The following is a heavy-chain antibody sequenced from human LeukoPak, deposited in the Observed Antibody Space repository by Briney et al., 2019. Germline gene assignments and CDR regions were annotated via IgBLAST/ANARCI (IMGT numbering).Heavy chain of an antibody. Sequence: SETLSLTCAVYGGSFSDYYWSWIRQPPGKGLEWIGEINHSGTTNYSPSLKSRVSISVDTSKNQFSLKLNSVTAAGAAMYYCASHYSSGSYRYTGSFDSWGQGRLVNVSS. CDR3: ASHYSSGSYRYTGSFDS. V-gene: IGHV4-34*01. J-gene: IGHJ4*02. CDR2: INHSGTT. D-gene: IGHD3-16*02. CDR1: GGSFSDYY.